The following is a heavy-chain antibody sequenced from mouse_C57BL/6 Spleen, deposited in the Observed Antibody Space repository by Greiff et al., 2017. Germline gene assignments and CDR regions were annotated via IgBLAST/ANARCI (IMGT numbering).Heavy chain of an antibody. CDR3: HLFLGR. D-gene: IGHD3-3*01. Sequence: PLQHSGAALVRPGASVTLSCKASGYSFTDYEMHWVKPTPVHGLEWIGAIDPESGGTASNQKFKGKAILTADQSSSTAYMELRSLTAEDSAVYYCHLFLGRWGQGTTLTVSS. J-gene: IGHJ2*01. CDR1: GYSFTDYE. V-gene: IGHV1-15*01. CDR2: IDPESGGT.